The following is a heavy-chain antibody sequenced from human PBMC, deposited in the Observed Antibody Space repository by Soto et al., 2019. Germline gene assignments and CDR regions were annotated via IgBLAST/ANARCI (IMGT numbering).Heavy chain of an antibody. D-gene: IGHD3-22*01. V-gene: IGHV4-59*01. CDR3: ARATYYYDSSDY. Sequence: PEESRSLTSTVFSGSISIYYWSWIRQPPGKGLEWIGHIHYSGNTKYNPSLKSRVTISVDTSKNQFSLQLTSVTAADTAVYYCARATYYYDSSDYWGQGTLVTVSS. J-gene: IGHJ4*02. CDR1: SGSISIYY. CDR2: IHYSGNT.